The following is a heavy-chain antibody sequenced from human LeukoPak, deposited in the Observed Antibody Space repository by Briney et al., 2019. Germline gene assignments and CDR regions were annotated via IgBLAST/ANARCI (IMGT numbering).Heavy chain of an antibody. J-gene: IGHJ4*02. Sequence: SETLSLTCAVYGGSFSGYYRSWIRQPPGKGLEWIGEINHSGSTNYNPFLKSRVTISVDTSKNQFSLKLSSVTAADTAVYYCARGGRYTVTLGYWGQGTLVTVSS. CDR1: GGSFSGYY. CDR2: INHSGST. D-gene: IGHD4-17*01. CDR3: ARGGRYTVTLGY. V-gene: IGHV4-34*01.